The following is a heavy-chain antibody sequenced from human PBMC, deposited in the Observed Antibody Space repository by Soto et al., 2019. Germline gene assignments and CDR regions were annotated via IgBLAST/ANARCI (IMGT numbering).Heavy chain of an antibody. J-gene: IGHJ4*02. CDR1: GFTFSSQT. CDR2: ISSSGST. Sequence: EVQLLESGGGLVQPGGSLRLSCAASGFTFSSQTMSWVRQAPGKGLEWVSVISSSGSTSYTDSVEGRFTISKDSSKNTLYLQLNSLRVEDTAVYYCAKGARDVDYWGQGTRVTVSS. V-gene: IGHV3-23*01. CDR3: AKGARDVDY. D-gene: IGHD5-12*01.